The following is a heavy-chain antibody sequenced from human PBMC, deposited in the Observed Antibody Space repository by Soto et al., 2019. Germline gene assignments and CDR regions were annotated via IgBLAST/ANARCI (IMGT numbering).Heavy chain of an antibody. CDR3: AREYSYSYPA. D-gene: IGHD2-21*01. V-gene: IGHV3-53*01. CDR2: IHNSGAT. CDR1: GFNVKTTY. Sequence: PLGGSLRLSCAASGFNVKTTYMTWVRQAPGEGLEWVSVIHNSGATYYADSVKGRFTISKDNSKNTVYLQMSSLRAEDTAMYYCAREYSYSYPAWGQGTLVTVSS. J-gene: IGHJ1*01.